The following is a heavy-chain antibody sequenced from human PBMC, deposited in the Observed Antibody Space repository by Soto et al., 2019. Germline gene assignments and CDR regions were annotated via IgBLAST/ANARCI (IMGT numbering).Heavy chain of an antibody. CDR1: GGSISKFY. Sequence: PSETLSLTCSVSGGSISKFYWSWIRKTAGKGLEWMGRVYATGTTDYNPSLRSRVAMSVDISRKTFSLRLTSVTAADTGMYYCVRDGSKTLRDWFDPWGQGKLVT. CDR2: VYATGTT. V-gene: IGHV4-4*07. D-gene: IGHD3-10*01. J-gene: IGHJ5*02. CDR3: VRDGSKTLRDWFDP.